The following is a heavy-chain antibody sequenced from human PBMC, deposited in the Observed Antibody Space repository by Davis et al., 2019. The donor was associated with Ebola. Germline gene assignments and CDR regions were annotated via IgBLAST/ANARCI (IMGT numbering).Heavy chain of an antibody. D-gene: IGHD2-2*01. V-gene: IGHV1-3*01. J-gene: IGHJ6*04. CDR3: ARAMPAAPPYSLDV. CDR1: GYTFTSHA. Sequence: ASVKVSCKASGYTFTSHAMHWVRQAPGQRLEWMGWVNACNGNTKYAQKFQGKVTITRDTSANTVYMELSSLRSEDTAVYDCARAMPAAPPYSLDVWGIGTTVTVSS. CDR2: VNACNGNT.